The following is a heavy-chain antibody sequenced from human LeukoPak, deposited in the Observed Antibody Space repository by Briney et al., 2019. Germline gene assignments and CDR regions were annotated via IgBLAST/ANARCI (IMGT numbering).Heavy chain of an antibody. CDR2: ISAYNGNT. CDR1: GYTFTSYG. V-gene: IGHV1-18*01. Sequence: GASVKVSCKASGYTFTSYGISWVRQAPGQGLEWMGWISAYNGNTNYAQKLQGRVTMTTDTSTSTAYMELRSLRSDDTAVYYCARTRYCSSTSCYADVWFDPWGQGTLVTVSS. D-gene: IGHD2-2*01. J-gene: IGHJ5*02. CDR3: ARTRYCSSTSCYADVWFDP.